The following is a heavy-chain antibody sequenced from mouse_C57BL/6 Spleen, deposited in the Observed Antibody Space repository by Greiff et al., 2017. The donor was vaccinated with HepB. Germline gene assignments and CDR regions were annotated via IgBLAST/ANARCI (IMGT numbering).Heavy chain of an antibody. D-gene: IGHD2-1*01. Sequence: VQVVESGAELVKPGASVKMSCKASGYTFTSYWITWVKQRPGQGLEWIGDIYPGSGSTNYNEKFKSKATLTVDTSSSTAYMQLSSLTSEDSAVYYCARGVTHFDYWGQGTTLTVSS. J-gene: IGHJ2*01. V-gene: IGHV1-55*01. CDR1: GYTFTSYW. CDR3: ARGVTHFDY. CDR2: IYPGSGST.